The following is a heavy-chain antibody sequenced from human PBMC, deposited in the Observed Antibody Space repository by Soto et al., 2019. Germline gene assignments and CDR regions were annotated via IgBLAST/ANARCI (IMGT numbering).Heavy chain of an antibody. CDR3: AKETAHRGASGRPLQPENFDS. CDR2: FIPVYRTL. D-gene: IGHD3-10*01. J-gene: IGHJ4*02. CDR1: GGSFGNSA. Sequence: QVLLVQSGAEVKKPGSSVKISCKASGGSFGNSAINWVRQTPGQGLEWLGGFIPVYRTLNYAQKFQGRVTITADESTGTAYMTLNSLASNDTATYYCAKETAHRGASGRPLQPENFDSWGQGTLVTVSS. V-gene: IGHV1-69*01.